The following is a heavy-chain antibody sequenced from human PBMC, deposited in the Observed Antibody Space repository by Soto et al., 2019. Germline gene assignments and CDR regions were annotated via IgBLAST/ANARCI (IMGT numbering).Heavy chain of an antibody. CDR2: IYYSGST. J-gene: IGHJ6*02. Sequence: PSETLSLTCTVSGGCISSSSYYWGWIRQPPGKGLEWIGSIYYSGSTYYNPSLKSRVTISVDTSKNQFSLKLSSVTAADTAVYYCARLMGARSVAAANGMDVWGQGTTVT. CDR1: GGCISSSSYY. CDR3: ARLMGARSVAAANGMDV. D-gene: IGHD6-13*01. V-gene: IGHV4-39*01.